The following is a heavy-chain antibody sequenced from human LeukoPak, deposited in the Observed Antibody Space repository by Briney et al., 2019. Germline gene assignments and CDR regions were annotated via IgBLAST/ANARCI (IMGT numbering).Heavy chain of an antibody. V-gene: IGHV3-7*01. D-gene: IGHD3-22*01. Sequence: GGSLRLSCAASGFTLSNYWMSWVRQAPGKGLERVANIKQDGSEKYYVDSVKGRFTISRDNAKNSLYLQMNSLRAEDTAVYYCARDFPYYYDTSGYYSDYWGQGTLVTVSS. J-gene: IGHJ4*02. CDR3: ARDFPYYYDTSGYYSDY. CDR1: GFTLSNYW. CDR2: IKQDGSEK.